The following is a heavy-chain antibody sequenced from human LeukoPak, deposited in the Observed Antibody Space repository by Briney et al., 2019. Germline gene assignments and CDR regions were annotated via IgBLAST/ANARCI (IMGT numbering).Heavy chain of an antibody. CDR2: INPHSGDT. CDR3: ARWGGHCTSGLCYYFDS. V-gene: IGHV1-2*02. CDR1: EYTFTGYY. D-gene: IGHD2-8*01. Sequence: GASVKVSCKASEYTFTGYYLHWVRQAPGQGLEWMGWINPHSGDTDYAQKFQGRVTMTRDTSISTAYMELSRLRSDDTAVYYCARWGGHCTSGLCYYFDSWGQGTLVTVSS. J-gene: IGHJ4*02.